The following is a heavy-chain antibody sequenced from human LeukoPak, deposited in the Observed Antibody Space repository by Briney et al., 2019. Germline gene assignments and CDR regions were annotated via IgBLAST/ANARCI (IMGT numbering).Heavy chain of an antibody. D-gene: IGHD2-15*01. CDR1: GYTFTSYY. J-gene: IGHJ5*02. CDR3: ARVVVVAATSGHWFDP. Sequence: ASVKVSCKASGYTFTSYYMHWVRQAPGQGLEWMGIINPSGGSTSYAQKFQGRVTMTRDMSTSTVYMELSSLRSEDTAVYYCARVVVVAATSGHWFDPWGQGTLVTVSS. V-gene: IGHV1-46*01. CDR2: INPSGGST.